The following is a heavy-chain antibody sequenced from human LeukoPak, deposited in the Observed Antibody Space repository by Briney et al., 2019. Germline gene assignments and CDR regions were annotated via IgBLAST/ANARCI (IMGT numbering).Heavy chain of an antibody. CDR2: INGRGCRR. D-gene: IGHD2-8*01. J-gene: IGHJ6*02. V-gene: IGHV3-23*01. CDR3: ARDLRGCSNGACYYHYGMDV. Sequence: AGGSLRLSCAASGFTFSSYAMSWVRQAPGKGLEWVSAINGRGCRRYYADSVKGRFTISRDESKNTLYLQMKSLRAEDTAVYFCARDLRGCSNGACYYHYGMDVWGQGTTVTVSS. CDR1: GFTFSSYA.